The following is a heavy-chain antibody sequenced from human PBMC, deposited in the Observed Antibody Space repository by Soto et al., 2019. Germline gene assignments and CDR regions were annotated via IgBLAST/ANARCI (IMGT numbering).Heavy chain of an antibody. CDR1: GFTFTSSA. V-gene: IGHV1-58*01. D-gene: IGHD2-15*01. J-gene: IGHJ5*02. Sequence: SVKVSCKASGFTFTSSAVQWVRQARGQRLEWIGWIVVGSGNTNYAQKFQERVTITRDMSTSTAYMELSSLRSEDTAVYYCARLVVVSPVANAWGQGTLVTVSS. CDR2: IVVGSGNT. CDR3: ARLVVVSPVANA.